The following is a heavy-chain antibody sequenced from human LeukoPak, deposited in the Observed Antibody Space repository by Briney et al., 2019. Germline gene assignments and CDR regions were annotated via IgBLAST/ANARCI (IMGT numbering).Heavy chain of an antibody. D-gene: IGHD2-2*01. CDR2: IYYSGST. CDR1: GGSISSSSYY. CDR3: ARRPLGYCSSTSCSTPYYFDY. Sequence: SETLSLTCTVSGGSISSSSYYWGWIRQPPGKGLEWIGSIYYSGSTYYNPSLKSRVTISVDTSKNQFSLKLSSVTAADTAVYYCARRPLGYCSSTSCSTPYYFDYWGQGTLVTVSS. J-gene: IGHJ4*02. V-gene: IGHV4-39*01.